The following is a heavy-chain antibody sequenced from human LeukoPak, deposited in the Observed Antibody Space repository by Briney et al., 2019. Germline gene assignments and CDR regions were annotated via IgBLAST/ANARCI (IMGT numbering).Heavy chain of an antibody. J-gene: IGHJ6*03. CDR2: ISGSGGST. D-gene: IGHD2-2*01. Sequence: GGSLRLSCAASGFTFSSYAMSWVRQAPRKGLEWVSAISGSGGSTYYADSVKGRFTISRDNSKNTLYLQMNSLRAEDTAVYYCAKGRVPAARSNYYYYMDVWGKGTTVTVSS. CDR1: GFTFSSYA. CDR3: AKGRVPAARSNYYYYMDV. V-gene: IGHV3-23*01.